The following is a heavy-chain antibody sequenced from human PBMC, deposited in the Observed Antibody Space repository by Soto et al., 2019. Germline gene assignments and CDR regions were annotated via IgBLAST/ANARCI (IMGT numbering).Heavy chain of an antibody. J-gene: IGHJ3*02. Sequence: GASVKVSCKASGYTFTSYGISWVRQAPGQGLEWMGWISAYNGNTIYAQKLRGRVTMTTDTSTSTAYMELRSLRSEDTAVYYCARGWNYDRSGYTKPDDAFDIWGHGTMVTVSS. CDR3: ARGWNYDRSGYTKPDDAFDI. CDR2: ISAYNGNT. CDR1: GYTFTSYG. V-gene: IGHV1-18*01. D-gene: IGHD3-22*01.